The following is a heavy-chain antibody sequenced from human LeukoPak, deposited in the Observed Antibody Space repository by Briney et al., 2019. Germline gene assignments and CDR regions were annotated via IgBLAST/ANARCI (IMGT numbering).Heavy chain of an antibody. V-gene: IGHV3-73*01. CDR1: GFTFSGPA. CDR2: IRSKANSYAT. J-gene: IGHJ6*02. CDR3: TREVDIVATTNYYYYGMDV. Sequence: GGSLRLSCAASGFTFSGPAMHWVRQASGKGLEWVGRIRSKANSYATAYAASVKGRFTISRDDSKNTAYLQMNSLKTEDTAVYYCTREVDIVATTNYYYYGMDVWGQGTTVTVSS. D-gene: IGHD5-12*01.